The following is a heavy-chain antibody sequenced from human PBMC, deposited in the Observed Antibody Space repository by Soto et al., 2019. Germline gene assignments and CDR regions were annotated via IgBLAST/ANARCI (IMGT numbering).Heavy chain of an antibody. V-gene: IGHV1-24*01. J-gene: IGHJ3*02. CDR3: ATYFQIPDAFDI. D-gene: IGHD1-26*01. Sequence: ASVKVSCKVSGYTLTELSMHWVRQAPGKGLEWMGGFDPEDGETIYAQKFQGRVTMTEDTSTDTAYMELSSLRSEDTAVYYCATYFQIPDAFDIWGQGTMVTGSS. CDR2: FDPEDGET. CDR1: GYTLTELS.